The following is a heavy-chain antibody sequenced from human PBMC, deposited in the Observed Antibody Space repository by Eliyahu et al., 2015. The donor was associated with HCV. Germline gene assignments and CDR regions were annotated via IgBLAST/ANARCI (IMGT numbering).Heavy chain of an antibody. V-gene: IGHV4-34*01. J-gene: IGHJ3*02. CDR1: GGSVRNYY. CDR3: ARRFTNSGRGGCDI. D-gene: IGHD2-15*01. Sequence: QVQLQQWGAGLLKPSETLSLTCAVYGGSVRNYYWSWIRQPPGKGLEWIGEINHSGRTNYSPSLKSRVTISVDTSKKQFSLKMTSVTAADTAVYYCARRFTNSGRGGCDIWGQGTMVTTSS. CDR2: INHSGRT.